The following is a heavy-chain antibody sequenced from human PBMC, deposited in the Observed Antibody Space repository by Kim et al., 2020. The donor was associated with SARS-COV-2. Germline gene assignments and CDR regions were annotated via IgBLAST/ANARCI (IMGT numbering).Heavy chain of an antibody. J-gene: IGHJ6*02. Sequence: GGSLRLSCAASGFTFSTYWMSWVRQAPGKGLEWVANIKQDGSEKYYVDSVKGRFTISRDNAKNPLYLQMNSLRAEDTAVYYCARDNIFYSYGQLRGYYYYYGMDVWGQGTTVTVSS. CDR1: GFTFSTYW. CDR3: ARDNIFYSYGQLRGYYYYYGMDV. CDR2: IKQDGSEK. D-gene: IGHD5-18*01. V-gene: IGHV3-7*01.